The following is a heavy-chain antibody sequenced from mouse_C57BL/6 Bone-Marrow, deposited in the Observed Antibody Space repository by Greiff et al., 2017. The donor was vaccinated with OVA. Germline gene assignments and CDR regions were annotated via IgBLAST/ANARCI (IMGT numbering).Heavy chain of an antibody. CDR3: ARDGYYFDY. J-gene: IGHJ2*01. CDR1: GYSITSGYY. Sequence: ESGPGLVKPSQSLSLTCSVTGYSITSGYYWHWIRQFPGNKLEWMGYISYDGSNNYNPSLKNRISITRDTSKNQFFLKLNSVTTEDTATYYCARDGYYFDYWGQGTTLTVSS. V-gene: IGHV3-6*01. CDR2: ISYDGSN. D-gene: IGHD2-2*01.